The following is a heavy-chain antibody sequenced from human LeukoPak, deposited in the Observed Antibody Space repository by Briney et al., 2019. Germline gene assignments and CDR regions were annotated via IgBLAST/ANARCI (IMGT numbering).Heavy chain of an antibody. CDR1: GGSFSSYA. V-gene: IGHV1-69*13. Sequence: SVKVSCKASGGSFSSYAISWVRLAPGQGLEWMGGIIPISGTANYAQKFQGRVTITADESTSTAYMDLNSLRSEDTAVYYCARDLSDYGMYYFDYWGQGALVTVSS. D-gene: IGHD4/OR15-4a*01. J-gene: IGHJ4*02. CDR2: IIPISGTA. CDR3: ARDLSDYGMYYFDY.